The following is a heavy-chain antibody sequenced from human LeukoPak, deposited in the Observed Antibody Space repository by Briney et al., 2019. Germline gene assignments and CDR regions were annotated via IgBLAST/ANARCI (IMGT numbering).Heavy chain of an antibody. CDR2: ISSSTNYI. V-gene: IGHV3-21*01. Sequence: GGSLRLSCAASGFTFTSYSMNWVRQAPGKGLEWVSSISSSTNYIYYVDSVKGRFTISRDNAKKSLYLQMNSLRAEDTAVYYCAREIHGSGTYYPFDNWGQGTLVTVSS. CDR1: GFTFTSYS. J-gene: IGHJ4*02. D-gene: IGHD3-10*01. CDR3: AREIHGSGTYYPFDN.